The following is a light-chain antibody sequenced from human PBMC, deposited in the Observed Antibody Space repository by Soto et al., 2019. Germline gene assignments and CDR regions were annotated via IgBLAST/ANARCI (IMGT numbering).Light chain of an antibody. CDR2: DAS. CDR3: KQSSKWPPLP. CDR1: QSVSSY. J-gene: IGKJ3*01. V-gene: IGKV3-11*01. Sequence: EIVLTQPPATLSLSPGERATLSCRASQSVSSYLAWYQQKPGQAPRLLIYDASNSATGIPARFSSSGSGTDFTLTISSLEPEDFAVYYCKQSSKWPPLPFGPGTKVDIK.